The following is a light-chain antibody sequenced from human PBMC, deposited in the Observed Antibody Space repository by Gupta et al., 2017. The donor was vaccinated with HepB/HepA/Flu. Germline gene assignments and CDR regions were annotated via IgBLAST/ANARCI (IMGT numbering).Light chain of an antibody. CDR3: QQSYNTPRT. V-gene: IGKV1-39*01. CDR1: QTINTY. Sequence: DIQMTQSPSSLSASVGDRVTITCRASQTINTYLNWYQQRPGKAPKVLIYAASHLLTGVPSRFNGRGSGTEFTLTISKLQPDDFAIYYCQQSYNTPRTFGQGTKVEIK. CDR2: AAS. J-gene: IGKJ1*01.